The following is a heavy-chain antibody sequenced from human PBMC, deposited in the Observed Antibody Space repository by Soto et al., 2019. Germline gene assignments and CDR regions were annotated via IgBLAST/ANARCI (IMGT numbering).Heavy chain of an antibody. D-gene: IGHD2-15*01. CDR1: GFSFTNHG. J-gene: IGHJ4*02. V-gene: IGHV3-33*01. CDR3: ARDRGWSRSHYFDY. Sequence: QVQSVESGGGVVQPGTSLRLSCVVSGFSFTNHGMHWVRQAPGKGLEWVAFISYDGRNKDYADSLKGRFTISRDNFKDTLFLQMTTLRADDTAVYYCARDRGWSRSHYFDYWGQGTLVTVSP. CDR2: ISYDGRNK.